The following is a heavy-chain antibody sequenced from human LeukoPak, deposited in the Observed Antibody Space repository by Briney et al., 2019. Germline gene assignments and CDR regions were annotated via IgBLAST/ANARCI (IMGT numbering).Heavy chain of an antibody. D-gene: IGHD1-26*01. CDR3: TRGGLGATFDY. V-gene: IGHV3-21*01. J-gene: IGHJ4*02. CDR1: GFTFSSYS. CDR2: ISSSSNYI. Sequence: GGSLRLSCAASGFTFSSYSMNWVRQAPGKGLEWVSSISSSSNYIYYADSVKGRFTISRDNAKNSLYLQMSSLRDEDTAVYYCTRGGLGATFDYWGQGTLVTVSS.